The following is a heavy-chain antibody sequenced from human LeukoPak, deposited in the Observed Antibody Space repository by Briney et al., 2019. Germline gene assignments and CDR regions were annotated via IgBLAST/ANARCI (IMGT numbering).Heavy chain of an antibody. Sequence: GGSLRLSCAASRFTFISYAMSWVRQAPGKGLEWVSVISDGGGSTYHADSVKGRFTISRDNAKNSLYLQMNSLRAEDTAVYYCASPSYGDYDYWGQGTLVTVSS. D-gene: IGHD4-17*01. CDR2: ISDGGGST. CDR1: RFTFISYA. J-gene: IGHJ4*02. CDR3: ASPSYGDYDY. V-gene: IGHV3-23*01.